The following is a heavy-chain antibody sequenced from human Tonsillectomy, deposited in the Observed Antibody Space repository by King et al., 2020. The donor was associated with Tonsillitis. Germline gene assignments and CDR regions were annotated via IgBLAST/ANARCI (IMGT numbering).Heavy chain of an antibody. J-gene: IGHJ4*02. CDR2: IYYSGST. CDR1: GGSISSSSYY. V-gene: IGHV4-39*01. Sequence: QLQESGPGLVKPSETLSLTCTVSGGSISSSSYYWGWIRQPPGKGLEWIGRIYYSGSTYYNPSLKSRVTISVDTSKNQFSLKLSSVTAADTAVYYCAGMVRGVISGDYWGQGTLVTVSS. D-gene: IGHD3-10*01. CDR3: AGMVRGVISGDY.